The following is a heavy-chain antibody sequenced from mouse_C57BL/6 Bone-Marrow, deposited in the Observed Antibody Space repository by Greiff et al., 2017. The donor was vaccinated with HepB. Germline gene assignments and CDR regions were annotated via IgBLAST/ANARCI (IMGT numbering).Heavy chain of an antibody. CDR2: ISSGSSTI. V-gene: IGHV5-17*01. Sequence: DVKLQESGGGLVKPGGSLKLSCAASGFTFSDYGMHWVRQAPEKGLEWVAYISSGSSTIYYADTVKGRFTISRDNAKNTLFLQMTSLRSEDTAMYYCATTVVALYAMDYWGQGTSVTVSS. CDR1: GFTFSDYG. J-gene: IGHJ4*01. D-gene: IGHD1-1*01. CDR3: ATTVVALYAMDY.